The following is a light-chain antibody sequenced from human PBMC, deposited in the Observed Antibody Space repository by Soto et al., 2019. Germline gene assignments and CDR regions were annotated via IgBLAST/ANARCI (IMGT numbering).Light chain of an antibody. CDR2: SHI. CDR1: SSNIGSNY. J-gene: IGLJ2*01. V-gene: IGLV1-47*02. Sequence: QSVLTQPPSASGTPGQTVTISCSGSSSNIGSNYVYWYQQVPGTAPKLLIYSHIQRPSGVPDRFSGSKSGTSASLAISGLRSEDEADYYCQSQDSSLSGSVFGGGTKLTVL. CDR3: QSQDSSLSGSV.